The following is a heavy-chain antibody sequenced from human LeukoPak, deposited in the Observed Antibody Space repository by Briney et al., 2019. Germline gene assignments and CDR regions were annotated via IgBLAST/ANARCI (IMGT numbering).Heavy chain of an antibody. D-gene: IGHD1-26*01. CDR2: IYYSGST. CDR3: AGPYVIVGADQDAFDI. J-gene: IGHJ3*02. V-gene: IGHV4-59*07. CDR1: GGSLSSYY. Sequence: SDTLSLTCSVSGGSLSSYYWSWIRQPPGKGLEWIGYIYYSGSTNYNPSLKSRVTISVDPSKNQFSLKLDSVTAADTAVYYCAGPYVIVGADQDAFDIWGQGTMVTVSS.